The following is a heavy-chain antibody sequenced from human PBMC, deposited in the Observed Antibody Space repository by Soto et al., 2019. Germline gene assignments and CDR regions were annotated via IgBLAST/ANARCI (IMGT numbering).Heavy chain of an antibody. V-gene: IGHV3-23*01. CDR3: AKGPLGSSTTCSLYYFDY. CDR1: GFTFSSYA. D-gene: IGHD2-2*01. J-gene: IGHJ4*02. CDR2: ISGSGGST. Sequence: GGSLRLSCAASGFTFSSYAMSWVRQAPGKGLEWVSAISGSGGSTYYADSVEGGFTISRDNYKNTLYLQINSLRVEDTAVYYCAKGPLGSSTTCSLYYFDYWGQGTRVTVSS.